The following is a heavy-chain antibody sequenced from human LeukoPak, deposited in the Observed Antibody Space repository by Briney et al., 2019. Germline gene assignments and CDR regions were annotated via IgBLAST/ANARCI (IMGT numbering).Heavy chain of an antibody. V-gene: IGHV3-23*01. J-gene: IGHJ4*02. D-gene: IGHD4-17*01. CDR3: AKDLYDYGDYGDFDY. CDR1: GLTFSSYA. CDR2: ISGSGGST. Sequence: GGSLRLSCAASGLTFSSYAMSWVRQAPGKGLEWVSAISGSGGSTYYADSVKGRFTISRDNSKNTLYLQMNSLRAEDTAVYYCAKDLYDYGDYGDFDYWGQGTLVTVSS.